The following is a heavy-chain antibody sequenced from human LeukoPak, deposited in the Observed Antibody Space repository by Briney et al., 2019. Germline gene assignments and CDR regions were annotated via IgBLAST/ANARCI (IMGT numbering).Heavy chain of an antibody. J-gene: IGHJ5*02. Sequence: PSETLSLTCTVSGGSVSSGSYYWSWIRQPPGKGLEWIGEINHSGSTNYNPSLKSRVTISVDTSKNQFSLKLSSVTAADTAVYYCARAAFPHYYGSGSYYRHNWFDPWGQGTLVTVSS. D-gene: IGHD3-10*01. CDR2: INHSGST. CDR1: GGSVSSGSYY. V-gene: IGHV4-39*07. CDR3: ARAAFPHYYGSGSYYRHNWFDP.